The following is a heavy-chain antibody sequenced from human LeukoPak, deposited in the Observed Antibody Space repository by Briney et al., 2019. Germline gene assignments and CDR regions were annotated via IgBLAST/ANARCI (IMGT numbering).Heavy chain of an antibody. CDR3: GRWGVTPGLDR. V-gene: IGHV3-7*01. CDR2: ISPDGSEQ. J-gene: IGHJ5*02. CDR1: GFNFGSAL. Sequence: GGSLRLSCAASGFNFGSALVVWVRPGPGKRLEGVDNISPDGSEQAYVHSVRGRFTISRDNAQNSVNLQMNSRRAEDSAVYFRGRWGVTPGLDRWGQGTLLSVAS. D-gene: IGHD4-23*01.